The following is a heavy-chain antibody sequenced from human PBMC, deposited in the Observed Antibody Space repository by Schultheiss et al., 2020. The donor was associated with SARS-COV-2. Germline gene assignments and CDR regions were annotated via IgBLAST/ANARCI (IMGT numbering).Heavy chain of an antibody. CDR1: GGSISSGGYY. CDR3: ASRRGYCSGGSCSNGWFDP. CDR2: IYYSGST. D-gene: IGHD2-15*01. V-gene: IGHV4-31*03. Sequence: SETLSLTCTVSGGSISSGGYYWSWIRQHPGKGLEWIGYIYYSGSTYYNPSLKSRVTISVDTSKNQFSLKLSSVTAADTAVYYCASRRGYCSGGSCSNGWFDPWGQGTLVTVSS. J-gene: IGHJ5*02.